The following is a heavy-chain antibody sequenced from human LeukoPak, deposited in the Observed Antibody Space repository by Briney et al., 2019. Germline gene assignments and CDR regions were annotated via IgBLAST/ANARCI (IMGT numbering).Heavy chain of an antibody. J-gene: IGHJ6*02. V-gene: IGHV3-21*01. D-gene: IGHD1-14*01. CDR1: GFTFSSYS. CDR2: ISSSSSYI. Sequence: GGSLRLSCAASGFTFSSYSMNWVRQAPGKGLEWVSSISSSSSYIYYADPVKGRFTISRDNAKNSLYLQMNSLRAEDTAVYYCARDLLNGLEGTGYGMDVWGQGTTVTVSS. CDR3: ARDLLNGLEGTGYGMDV.